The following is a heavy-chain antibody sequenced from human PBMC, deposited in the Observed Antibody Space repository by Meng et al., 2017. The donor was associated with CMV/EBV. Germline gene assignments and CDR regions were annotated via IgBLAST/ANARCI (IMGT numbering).Heavy chain of an antibody. J-gene: IGHJ4*02. V-gene: IGHV3-30*04. CDR2: ISYDGSNK. CDR3: ASSSSVVMVADEGY. CDR1: GFTFSSYA. Sequence: GESLKISCAASGFTFSSYAMHWVRQAPGKGLEWVAVISYDGSNKYHTDSVKGRFTISRDNSKNTLYLQMNSLRAEDTAVYYCASSSSVVMVADEGYWGQGTLVTVSS. D-gene: IGHD2-15*01.